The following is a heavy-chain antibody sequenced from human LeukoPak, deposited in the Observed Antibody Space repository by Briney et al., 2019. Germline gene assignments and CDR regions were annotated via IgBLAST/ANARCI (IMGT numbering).Heavy chain of an antibody. Sequence: PSETLSLTCTVSGGSISSYYWSWIRQPPGKGLEWIGYIYYSGSTNYNPSLKSRVTISVDTSKNQFSLKLSSVTAEDTAVYYCARDIVVVPAAISYYYYGMDVWGQGTTVTVSS. J-gene: IGHJ6*02. V-gene: IGHV4-59*01. CDR2: IYYSGST. CDR1: GGSISSYY. D-gene: IGHD2-2*01. CDR3: ARDIVVVPAAISYYYYGMDV.